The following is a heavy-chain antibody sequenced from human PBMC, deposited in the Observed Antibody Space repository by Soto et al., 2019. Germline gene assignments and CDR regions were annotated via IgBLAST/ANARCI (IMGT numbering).Heavy chain of an antibody. Sequence: QVQLVESGGGVVQPGRSLRLYCAASGFTFSSYGMHWVRQAPGKGLEWVAVIWYDGSNKYYADSVKGRFTISRDNSKNTLYLQMNSLRAEDTAVYYCARGVHLGYNWNDDYYGMDVWGQGTTVTVSS. CDR2: IWYDGSNK. V-gene: IGHV3-33*01. CDR1: GFTFSSYG. J-gene: IGHJ6*02. CDR3: ARGVHLGYNWNDDYYGMDV. D-gene: IGHD1-1*01.